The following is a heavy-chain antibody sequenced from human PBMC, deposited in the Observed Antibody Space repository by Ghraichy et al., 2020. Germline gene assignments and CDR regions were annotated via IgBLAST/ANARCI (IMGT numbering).Heavy chain of an antibody. J-gene: IGHJ3*02. Sequence: GGSLRLSCAASGFTFSDYYMSWIRQAPGKGLEWVSYISGSGTTIYYADSVKGRFTISRDNTKNSLYLQMNSLRAEDTAVYYCASLELTAAIVAIGDAFDIWGQGTMVTVSS. CDR3: ASLELTAAIVAIGDAFDI. D-gene: IGHD5-12*01. CDR2: ISGSGTTI. V-gene: IGHV3-11*01. CDR1: GFTFSDYY.